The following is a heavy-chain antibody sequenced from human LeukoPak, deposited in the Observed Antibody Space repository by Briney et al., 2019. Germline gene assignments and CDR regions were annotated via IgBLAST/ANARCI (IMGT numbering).Heavy chain of an antibody. D-gene: IGHD2-21*01. J-gene: IGHJ6*02. CDR3: ARDSPRRYGMDV. CDR1: GGSFSYYY. V-gene: IGHV4-34*01. CDR2: INDGGST. Sequence: SETLSLTCAVYGGSFSYYYWTWIRQPPGKGLEWIGEINDGGSTKYNPSLKSRVTISEDTSKNQFSLKLSSVTAADTAVYYCARDSPRRYGMDVWGQGTTVTVSS.